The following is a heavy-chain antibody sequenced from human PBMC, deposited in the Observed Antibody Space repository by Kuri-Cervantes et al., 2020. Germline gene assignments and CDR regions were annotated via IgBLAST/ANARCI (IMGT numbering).Heavy chain of an antibody. CDR1: GGSISSYY. V-gene: IGHV4-59*12. CDR2: IYYSGST. CDR3: ARDSQYYYDSSGSDAFDI. Sequence: SETLSLTCTVSGGSISSYYWSWIRQPPGKGLEWIGYIYYSGSTYFNPSLKSRVTISVDTSKNQFSLKLSSVTAADTAVYYCARDSQYYYDSSGSDAFDIWGQGTMVTVSS. D-gene: IGHD3-22*01. J-gene: IGHJ3*02.